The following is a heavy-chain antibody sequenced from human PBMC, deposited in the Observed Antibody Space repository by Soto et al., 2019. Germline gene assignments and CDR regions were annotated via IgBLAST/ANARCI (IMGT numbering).Heavy chain of an antibody. CDR3: ARAIGDYYFDY. Sequence: QLQLQESGSGLVKPSQTLSLTCAVSGGSISSGGYSWSWIRQPPGKGLEWIGYIYHSGSTYYNPSLKSRVTISVDRSKNQFSVNLSSVTAADTAVYYCARAIGDYYFDYWGQGTLVTVSS. CDR2: IYHSGST. D-gene: IGHD2-21*02. V-gene: IGHV4-30-2*01. J-gene: IGHJ4*02. CDR1: GGSISSGGYS.